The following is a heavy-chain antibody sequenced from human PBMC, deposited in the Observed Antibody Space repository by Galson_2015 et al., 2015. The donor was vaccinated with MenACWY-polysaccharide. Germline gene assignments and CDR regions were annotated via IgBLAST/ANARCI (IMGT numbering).Heavy chain of an antibody. CDR3: ARVRYSTGKYQFDD. J-gene: IGHJ4*02. Sequence: LRLSCAASGFTFSNYAMSWVRQAPGKGLEWVSTIGGSGSNTHYADSVKGRFTISRDNSKNTLSLQMNSLRAEDTAVYYCARVRYSTGKYQFDDWGQGTLVAVSS. V-gene: IGHV3-23*01. CDR2: IGGSGSNT. D-gene: IGHD2-2*01. CDR1: GFTFSNYA.